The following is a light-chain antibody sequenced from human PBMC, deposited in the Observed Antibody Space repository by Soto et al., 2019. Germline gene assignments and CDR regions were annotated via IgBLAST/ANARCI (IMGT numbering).Light chain of an antibody. CDR2: GAS. CDR3: QQYNNWWT. Sequence: EIVLTQSPGTLSLSPGERATLSCRASQSVRSSYLAWYPQKPGQAPRLLIYGASTRATGIPARFSGSGSGTEFTLTISSLQSEDFAVYYCQQYNNWWTFGQGTKVDIK. J-gene: IGKJ1*01. V-gene: IGKV3-15*01. CDR1: QSVRSSY.